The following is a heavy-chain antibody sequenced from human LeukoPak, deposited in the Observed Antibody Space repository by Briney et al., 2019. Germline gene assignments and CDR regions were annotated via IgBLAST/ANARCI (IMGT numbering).Heavy chain of an antibody. CDR1: GYTFTGYY. V-gene: IGHV1-2*06. D-gene: IGHD1-26*01. CDR3: ARDRSNSAPYYFDY. CDR2: INPNSGGT. J-gene: IGHJ4*02. Sequence: ASVKVSCKASGYTFTGYYMHWVRQAPGQGLEWMGRINPNSGGTNYAQKFQGRVTMTRDTSISTAYMELSRLRSDDTAVYYCARDRSNSAPYYFDYWGQGTLVTVSS.